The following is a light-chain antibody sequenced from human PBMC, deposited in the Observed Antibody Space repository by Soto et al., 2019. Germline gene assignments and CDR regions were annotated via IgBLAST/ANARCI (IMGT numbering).Light chain of an antibody. V-gene: IGKV1-39*01. CDR2: AAS. CDR1: QIISTY. Sequence: DIQMTQSPSSLSASVGDRVTITCRASQIISTYLNWYQQRAGLAPRLLIYAASSLQSGVPPRFSGSGSGTDFTLIISSLQPEDFATYFCQQTYSAPPTFGQGTKV. CDR3: QQTYSAPPT. J-gene: IGKJ1*01.